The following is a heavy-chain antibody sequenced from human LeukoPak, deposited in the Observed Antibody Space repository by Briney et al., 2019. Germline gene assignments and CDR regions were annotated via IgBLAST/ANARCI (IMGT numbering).Heavy chain of an antibody. CDR3: ASRSGPFDY. Sequence: GGSLRLSCAASGFTFSSFSMNWVRQAPGKGLEWVSYIGGSSSAIYYADSVKGRFTISRDNAKNSLYLQMNSLRDDDTAVYYCASRSGPFDYWGQGTLVTVSS. J-gene: IGHJ4*02. V-gene: IGHV3-48*02. CDR2: IGGSSSAI. CDR1: GFTFSSFS. D-gene: IGHD2-15*01.